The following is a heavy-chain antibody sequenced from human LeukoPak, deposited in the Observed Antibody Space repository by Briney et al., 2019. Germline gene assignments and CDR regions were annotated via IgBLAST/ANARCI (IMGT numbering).Heavy chain of an antibody. CDR2: IGSNGRST. CDR1: GFTFDRFA. CDR3: VNQISGWVY. J-gene: IGHJ4*02. V-gene: IGHV3-64D*06. D-gene: IGHD6-19*01. Sequence: GGSLRLSCSASGFTFDRFAMHRVRQAPGKGLEYLSGIGSNGRSTHNADSVKGRFTISRDNSKNTLFLQMTSLRAEDTAVYYCVNQISGWVYWGQGTLVTVSS.